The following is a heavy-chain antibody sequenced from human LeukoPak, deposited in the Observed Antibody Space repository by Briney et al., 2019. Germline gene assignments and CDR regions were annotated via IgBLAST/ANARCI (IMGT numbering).Heavy chain of an antibody. CDR1: GYTFTSYG. CDR2: ISAYNGNT. V-gene: IGHV1-18*01. Sequence: ASVKVSCKASGYTFTSYGISWVRQAPGQGLEWMGWISAYNGNTNYAQKLQGRVTMTTDTSTSTAYMELRSLRSDDTAVYYCAGEWVEYYYGSGSPRVLDYWGQGTLVTVSS. J-gene: IGHJ4*02. CDR3: AGEWVEYYYGSGSPRVLDY. D-gene: IGHD3-10*01.